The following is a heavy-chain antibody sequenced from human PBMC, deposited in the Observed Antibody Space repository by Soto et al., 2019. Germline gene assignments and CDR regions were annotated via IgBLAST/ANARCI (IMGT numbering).Heavy chain of an antibody. CDR1: GGPIGSLNDY. CDR2: IFDRGTA. J-gene: IGHJ5*02. D-gene: IGHD2-8*02. CDR3: AREVSWTGAFDH. V-gene: IGHV4-31*02. Sequence: QVQLEQSGPGLVKPSQTLSLTCKLSGGPIGSLNDYWSWSAKSQGEGLKGVGNIFDRGTAHYNPPLKGRVRISGDTSQSQFSLTIQSVTVADTAVYYCAREVSWTGAFDHWGQGILVTVSS.